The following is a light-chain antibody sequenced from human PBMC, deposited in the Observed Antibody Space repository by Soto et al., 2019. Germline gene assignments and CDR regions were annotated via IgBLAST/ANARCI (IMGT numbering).Light chain of an antibody. V-gene: IGKV1-39*01. CDR2: DAS. J-gene: IGKJ4*01. CDR3: QQYGSSPLT. CDR1: QSISNF. Sequence: DIQMTQSPSSLSASVGDRVTITCRASQSISNFLNWYQHKPGKAPKLLIYDASRLQSGVPSRFSGHSSGTDFTLTISRLEPEDFAVYYCQQYGSSPLTFGGGTKVDIK.